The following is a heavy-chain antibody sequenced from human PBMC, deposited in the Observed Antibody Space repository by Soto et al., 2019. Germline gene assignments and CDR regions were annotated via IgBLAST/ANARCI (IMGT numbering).Heavy chain of an antibody. CDR1: GGSVSSGSYY. Sequence: PSETLSLTCTVSGGSVSSGSYYWSWIRQPPGKGLEWIGYIYYSGSTNYNPSLKSRVTISVDTSKNQFSLKLSSVTAADTAVYYCARGGDCSGGSCYEAGYYYYGMDVWGQGTTVTVSS. D-gene: IGHD2-15*01. V-gene: IGHV4-61*01. J-gene: IGHJ6*02. CDR3: ARGGDCSGGSCYEAGYYYYGMDV. CDR2: IYYSGST.